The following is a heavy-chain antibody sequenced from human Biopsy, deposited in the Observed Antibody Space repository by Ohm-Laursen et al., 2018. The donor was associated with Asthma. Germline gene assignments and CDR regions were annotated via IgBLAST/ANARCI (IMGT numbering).Heavy chain of an antibody. Sequence: SVKVSCKASGGSFSNYAISWVRQAPRQGLEWMGGLIPVLGTADYAQMFEGRVTITADESTSTAYMELSSLRSKDTAVYYCARGYSGSDRIVYYYSGMEVWGPGTTVTVSS. CDR2: LIPVLGTA. CDR3: ARGYSGSDRIVYYYSGMEV. J-gene: IGHJ6*02. CDR1: GGSFSNYA. V-gene: IGHV1-69*13. D-gene: IGHD5-12*01.